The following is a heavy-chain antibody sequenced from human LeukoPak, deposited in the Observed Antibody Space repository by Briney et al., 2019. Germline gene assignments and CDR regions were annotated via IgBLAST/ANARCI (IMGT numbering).Heavy chain of an antibody. CDR3: ACADRSGLFDY. CDR2: IYPGDSDT. V-gene: IGHV5-51*01. Sequence: GEALKISWKGSGYSFTSYWIGWVRQMPGKGLEWMGIIYPGDSDTRYSTSFQGQVTISGAKSISIASLQWSSLKASDAACFYCACADRSGLFDYWGQGTLVTVSS. J-gene: IGHJ4*02. CDR1: GYSFTSYW. D-gene: IGHD3-22*01.